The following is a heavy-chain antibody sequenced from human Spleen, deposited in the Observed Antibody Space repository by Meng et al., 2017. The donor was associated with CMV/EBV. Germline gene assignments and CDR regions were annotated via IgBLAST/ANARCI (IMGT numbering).Heavy chain of an antibody. J-gene: IGHJ5*02. CDR1: GYTFTSYD. D-gene: IGHD6-19*01. V-gene: IGHV1-8*01. Sequence: ASVKVSCKPSGYTFTSYDINWVRQASGQGLEWMGWMNPNSGNTDYAQKFQGRVTMTRNTSTGTAYMELSGLTSDDTAVYYCARGVAVAGTWFDPWGQGTLVTVSS. CDR3: ARGVAVAGTWFDP. CDR2: MNPNSGNT.